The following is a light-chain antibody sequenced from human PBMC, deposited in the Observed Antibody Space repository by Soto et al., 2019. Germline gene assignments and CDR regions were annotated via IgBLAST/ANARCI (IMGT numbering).Light chain of an antibody. Sequence: EIVLTQCPATLSSFPGDRVTLSCRASQYINTRLAWYQHRPGQAPRLLIYQTSIRAAGIPARFSGSGSGTEFTLTISSLQSEDFAVYYCQQYNNWPRTFGQGTKVDI. CDR3: QQYNNWPRT. CDR1: QYINTR. V-gene: IGKV3D-15*01. J-gene: IGKJ1*01. CDR2: QTS.